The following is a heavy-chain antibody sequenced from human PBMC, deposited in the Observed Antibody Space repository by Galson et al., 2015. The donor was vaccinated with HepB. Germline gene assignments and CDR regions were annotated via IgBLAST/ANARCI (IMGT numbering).Heavy chain of an antibody. CDR3: RVTDAGDTSFPGDYFDY. CDR1: GFTFSSYG. CDR2: ISYDGSNK. Sequence: SLRLSCAASGFTFSSYGMHWVRQAPGKGLEWVAGISYDGSNKYYADSVKGRFTISRDNSKNTLYLQMNSLRAEDTAVYYCRVTDAGDTSFPGDYFDYWGQGTLVTVSS. J-gene: IGHJ4*02. D-gene: IGHD4-17*01. V-gene: IGHV3-30*03.